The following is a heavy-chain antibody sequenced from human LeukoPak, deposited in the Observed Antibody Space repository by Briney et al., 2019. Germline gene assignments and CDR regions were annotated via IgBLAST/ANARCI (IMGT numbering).Heavy chain of an antibody. D-gene: IGHD4-17*01. CDR1: GYTFTGYY. CDR3: ATTVTKIYYYYYGMDV. CDR2: INPNSGGT. V-gene: IGHV1-2*02. Sequence: ASVKVSCKASGYTFTGYYMHWVRQAPGQGLEWMGWINPNSGGTNYAQKFQGRVTMTRDTSISTAYMELSRLRSDDTAVYYCATTVTKIYYYYYGMDVWGQGTTVTVSS. J-gene: IGHJ6*02.